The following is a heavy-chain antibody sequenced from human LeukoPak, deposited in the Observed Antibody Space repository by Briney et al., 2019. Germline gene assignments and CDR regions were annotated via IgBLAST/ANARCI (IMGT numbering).Heavy chain of an antibody. D-gene: IGHD5-12*01. Sequence: PGGSLRLSCAASGFTFSSNWMHWVRQVPGKGLVWVSRINSDGSSTSYADSVKGRFTISRDSAKNTLYLQMNSLRVEDTALYYCAREVVQEYSGYDPYLDYWGQGSLVTVSS. CDR2: INSDGSST. CDR3: AREVVQEYSGYDPYLDY. CDR1: GFTFSSNW. V-gene: IGHV3-74*01. J-gene: IGHJ4*02.